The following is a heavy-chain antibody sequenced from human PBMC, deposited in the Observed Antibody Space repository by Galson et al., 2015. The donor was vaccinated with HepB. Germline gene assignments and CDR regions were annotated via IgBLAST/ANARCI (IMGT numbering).Heavy chain of an antibody. CDR3: ARHHGAFDI. V-gene: IGHV7-4-1*02. CDR2: ISPFNGNP. CDR1: GYTFSDYS. Sequence: SVKVSCKASGYTFSDYSITWVRQAPGQGLEWMGWISPFNGNPTYAQGFTGRFVFSLDTSVSTAYLQINSLKAEDTAVYYCARHHGAFDIWGQGTMVTVSS. J-gene: IGHJ3*02.